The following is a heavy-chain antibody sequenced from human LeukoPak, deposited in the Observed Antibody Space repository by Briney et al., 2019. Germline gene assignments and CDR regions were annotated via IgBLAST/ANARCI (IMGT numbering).Heavy chain of an antibody. CDR2: ISWNSGSI. J-gene: IGHJ4*02. CDR1: GFTFDDYA. D-gene: IGHD3-22*01. CDR3: AAYYDSSGYFDYFDY. Sequence: GGSLRLSCAASGFTFDDYAMHWVRQAPGKGLEWVSGISWNSGSIGYADSVKGRFTISRDNAKNSLYLQMNSLRAEDTALYYCAAYYDSSGYFDYFDYWGQGTLVTVSS. V-gene: IGHV3-9*01.